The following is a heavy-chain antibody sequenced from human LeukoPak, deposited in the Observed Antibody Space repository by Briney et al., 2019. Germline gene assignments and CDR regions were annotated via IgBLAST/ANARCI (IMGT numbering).Heavy chain of an antibody. D-gene: IGHD1-26*01. CDR2: INHSGST. CDR3: ARDRVGEIPRGYYYYYMDV. J-gene: IGHJ6*03. V-gene: IGHV4-34*01. CDR1: GGSFSGYY. Sequence: SETLSLTCAVYGGSFSGYYWSWIRQPPGKGLEWIGEINHSGSTNYNPSLKSRVTISVDTSKNQFSLKLSSVTAADTAVYYCARDRVGEIPRGYYYYYMDVWGKGTTVTVSS.